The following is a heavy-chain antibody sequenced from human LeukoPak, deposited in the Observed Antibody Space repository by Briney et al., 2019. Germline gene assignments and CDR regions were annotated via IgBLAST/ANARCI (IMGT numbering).Heavy chain of an antibody. Sequence: GGSLRLSCAASGFTFSSCEMNWVRQAPGKGLEWVSYISSSGSTIYYADSVKGRFTISRDNAKNSLYLQMNSLRAEDTAVYYCARSSVIVGGAIDYWGQGTLVTVSS. D-gene: IGHD1-26*01. CDR3: ARSSVIVGGAIDY. CDR2: ISSSGSTI. J-gene: IGHJ4*02. CDR1: GFTFSSCE. V-gene: IGHV3-48*03.